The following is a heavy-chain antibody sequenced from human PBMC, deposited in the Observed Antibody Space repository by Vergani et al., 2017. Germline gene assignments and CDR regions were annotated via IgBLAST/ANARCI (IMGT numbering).Heavy chain of an antibody. CDR2: IKQDGSEK. D-gene: IGHD2-2*02. V-gene: IGHV3-7*03. CDR3: ARDSPRRYCSSTSCYTGLDY. CDR1: GFTFSSYW. Sequence: EVQLVESGGGLVQPGGSLRLSCAASGFTFSSYWMSWVRQAPGKGLEWVANIKQDGSEKYYVDSVKGRFTISRDNAKNSLYLQMNSPRAEDTAVYYCARDSPRRYCSSTSCYTGLDYWGQGTLVTVSS. J-gene: IGHJ4*02.